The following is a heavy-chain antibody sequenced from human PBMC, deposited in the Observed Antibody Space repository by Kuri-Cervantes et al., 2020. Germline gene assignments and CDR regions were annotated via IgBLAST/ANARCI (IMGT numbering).Heavy chain of an antibody. V-gene: IGHV1-18*01. CDR3: ARVSLEWQSSTYYLSYFDY. D-gene: IGHD3-22*01. J-gene: IGHJ4*01. CDR2: ISAYTGDT. CDR1: GYTFTNYG. Sequence: ASVKVSCKASGYTFTNYGFSWVRQAPGQGLVWMGWISAYTGDTNYAQNLRDRVSMTTDTSTNTACMELRSLRSDDTAVYYCARVSLEWQSSTYYLSYFDYWGQEPWSPSPQ.